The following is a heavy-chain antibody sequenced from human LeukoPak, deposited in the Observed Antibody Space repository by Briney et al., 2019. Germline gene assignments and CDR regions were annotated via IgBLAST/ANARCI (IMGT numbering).Heavy chain of an antibody. V-gene: IGHV3-33*01. Sequence: GSSLRLSCAASGFIFNTYGMHWVRQAPGKGLEWVAVIWFDGTIKYYADSVRGRFTISRDNSKNTLYLQMNSLRAEDTALYYCASAAGPFDNWGQGTLVTVSS. CDR2: IWFDGTIK. J-gene: IGHJ4*02. CDR3: ASAAGPFDN. D-gene: IGHD6-19*01. CDR1: GFIFNTYG.